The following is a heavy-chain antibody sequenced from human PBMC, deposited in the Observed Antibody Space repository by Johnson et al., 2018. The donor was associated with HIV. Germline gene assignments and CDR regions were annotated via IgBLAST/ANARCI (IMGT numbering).Heavy chain of an antibody. V-gene: IGHV3-20*04. CDR3: ARDPNTYYNFWSGTRAFDI. Sequence: VQLVESGGGLVQPGGSLRLSCAASGFTFSSYAMSWVRQAPGKGLEWVSGINWNGGSTDYADSVKGRFTISSDNAKNSLYLQMNSLRAEDTALYYCARDPNTYYNFWSGTRAFDIWGQGTMVTVSS. J-gene: IGHJ3*02. CDR2: INWNGGST. D-gene: IGHD3-3*01. CDR1: GFTFSSYA.